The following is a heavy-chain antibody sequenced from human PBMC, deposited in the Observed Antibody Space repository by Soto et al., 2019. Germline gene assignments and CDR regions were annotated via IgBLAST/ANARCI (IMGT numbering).Heavy chain of an antibody. J-gene: IGHJ4*02. CDR2: ISSDGSNK. D-gene: IGHD5-18*01. CDR1: GFTFSNYG. V-gene: IGHV3-30*03. Sequence: QVQLVESGGGVVQPGRSLRLSCAASGFTFSNYGMHWVRQAPGKGLEWVALISSDGSNKYYADSVKGRFTISRDNSKNTLYLQMNSLRAEDTAVYYCATDGYPYGSADFWGQGTLVTVSS. CDR3: ATDGYPYGSADF.